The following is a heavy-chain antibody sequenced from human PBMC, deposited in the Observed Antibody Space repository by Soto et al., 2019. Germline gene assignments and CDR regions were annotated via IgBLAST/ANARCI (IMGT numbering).Heavy chain of an antibody. Sequence: SETLSLTCTVSGGTINVGDYYWTWIRQTPGKGLEWIGYIYSSGTTHNNPSLKGRVTMSVDTTKSQFSLKLTSVTAADTAVYYCARAAARDGYSDFHPWGQGILVTAS. D-gene: IGHD2-15*01. CDR2: IYSSGTT. J-gene: IGHJ5*02. CDR3: ARAAARDGYSDFHP. CDR1: GGTINVGDYY. V-gene: IGHV4-30-4*01.